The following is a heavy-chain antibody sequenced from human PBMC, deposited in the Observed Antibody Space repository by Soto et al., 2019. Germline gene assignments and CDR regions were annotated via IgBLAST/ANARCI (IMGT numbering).Heavy chain of an antibody. V-gene: IGHV1-69*12. CDR1: GGTFSSYA. CDR3: ARVSVVVVAATAYYGMDV. D-gene: IGHD2-15*01. CDR2: IIPIFGTA. J-gene: IGHJ6*02. Sequence: QVQLVQSGAEVKKPGSSVKVSCKASGGTFSSYAISWVRQAPGQGLEWMGGIIPIFGTANYAQKFQGRVTITADESTSTAYTEMSSLRSEDTAVYYCARVSVVVVAATAYYGMDVWGQGTTVTVSS.